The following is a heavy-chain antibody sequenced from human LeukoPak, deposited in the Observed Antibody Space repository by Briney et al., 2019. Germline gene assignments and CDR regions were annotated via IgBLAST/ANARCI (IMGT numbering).Heavy chain of an antibody. CDR1: GGTFISYA. CDR3: ARDQYDSSGYYSLAGY. D-gene: IGHD3-22*01. J-gene: IGHJ4*02. V-gene: IGHV1-69*01. CDR2: IIPIFGTA. Sequence: SVKVSCKASGGTFISYAISWVRQAPGQGLEWMGGIIPIFGTANYAQKFQGRVTITADESTSTAYMELSSLRSEDTAVYYCARDQYDSSGYYSLAGYWGQGTLVTVSS.